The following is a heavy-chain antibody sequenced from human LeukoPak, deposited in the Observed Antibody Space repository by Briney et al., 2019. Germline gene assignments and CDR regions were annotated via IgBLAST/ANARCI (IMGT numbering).Heavy chain of an antibody. J-gene: IGHJ6*02. CDR2: ISWNSGSI. Sequence: GGSLRLSCAASGFTFDDYAMHWVRHAPGKGLEWVSGISWNSGSIGYADSVKGRFTISRDNAKNSLYLQMNSLRAEDTALYYCAKDRYSSSWYNYGMDVWGQGTTVTVSS. V-gene: IGHV3-9*01. CDR1: GFTFDDYA. D-gene: IGHD6-13*01. CDR3: AKDRYSSSWYNYGMDV.